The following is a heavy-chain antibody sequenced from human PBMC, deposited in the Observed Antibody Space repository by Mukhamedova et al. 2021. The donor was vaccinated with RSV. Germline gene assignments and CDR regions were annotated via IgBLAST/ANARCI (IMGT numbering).Heavy chain of an antibody. CDR3: ARHRGAYSASWGLRFFDAFDM. Sequence: EYMGIIYPGDSDTRYSPSFQGQVTISADKSISAAYLQWNALKASDTAMYYCARHRGAYSASWGLRFFDAFDMWGQGTMVIVSS. D-gene: IGHD6-13*01. V-gene: IGHV5-51*01. J-gene: IGHJ3*02. CDR2: IYPGDSDT.